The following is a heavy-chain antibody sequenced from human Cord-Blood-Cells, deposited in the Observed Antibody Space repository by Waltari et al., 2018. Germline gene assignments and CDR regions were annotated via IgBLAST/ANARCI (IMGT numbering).Heavy chain of an antibody. V-gene: IGHV5-51*01. CDR3: ARQRGGQNWGFWYFDL. CDR1: GYSFTSYW. D-gene: IGHD7-27*01. Sequence: EVQLVQSGAEVKKPGESLKISCKGSGYSFTSYWIGWVRQMPGKGLEWMGISFPGDSDTRYRPSFQGQVPISADKSISTAYLQWSSLKASDTAMYYCARQRGGQNWGFWYFDLWGRGTLVTVSS. J-gene: IGHJ2*01. CDR2: SFPGDSDT.